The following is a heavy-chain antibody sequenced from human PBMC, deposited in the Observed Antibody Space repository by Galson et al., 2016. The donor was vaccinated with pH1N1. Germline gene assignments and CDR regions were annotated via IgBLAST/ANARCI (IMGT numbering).Heavy chain of an antibody. CDR1: GGSINTFY. CDR2: ISHTGST. CDR3: TRLTDYGGDWNFDY. V-gene: IGHV4-59*12. J-gene: IGHJ4*02. Sequence: QVQLQESGPGLVKPSQTLSLTCTVSGGSINTFYWSWIRQSAGKGLEWIGEISHTGSTNYYPSLWSPLTTSSDTAKSQFSLILKTEDTAVYYCTRLTDYGGDWNFDYWGQGTLVTVSS. D-gene: IGHD4-23*01.